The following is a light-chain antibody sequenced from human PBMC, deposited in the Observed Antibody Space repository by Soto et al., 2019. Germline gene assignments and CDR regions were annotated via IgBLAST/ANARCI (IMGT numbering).Light chain of an antibody. CDR3: VLYMGNGISV. Sequence: QTVVTQEPSFSVSPGGTVTLTCGLSSGSVSTNNYPSWYQQTPGQAPRTLIHSTNTCSSGVPNRFSGSILGNKAALTITGAQADDETDYYCVLYMGNGISVFGGGTKVTVL. V-gene: IGLV8-61*01. J-gene: IGLJ2*01. CDR2: STN. CDR1: SGSVSTNNY.